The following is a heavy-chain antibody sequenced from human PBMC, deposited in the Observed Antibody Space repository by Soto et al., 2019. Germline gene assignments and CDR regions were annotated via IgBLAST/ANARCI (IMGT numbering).Heavy chain of an antibody. Sequence: GSLRLSCAASGFTFSSYAMSWVRQAPGKGLEWVSAISGSGGSTYYADSVKGRFTISRDNSKNTLYLQMNSLRAEDTAVYYCAKVPKRYYDSSGGYYFDYWGQGTLVTVSS. CDR1: GFTFSSYA. D-gene: IGHD3-22*01. V-gene: IGHV3-23*01. CDR3: AKVPKRYYDSSGGYYFDY. J-gene: IGHJ4*02. CDR2: ISGSGGST.